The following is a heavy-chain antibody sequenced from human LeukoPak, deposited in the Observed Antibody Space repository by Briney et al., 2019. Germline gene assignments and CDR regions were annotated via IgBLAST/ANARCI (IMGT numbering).Heavy chain of an antibody. CDR1: GYTFTNYG. D-gene: IGHD6-13*01. CDR2: ISAYNGTT. Sequence: ASVTMSCKTSGYTFTNYGISWVRQAPGLGLEWMGWISAYNGTTNYAQKVQGRVTMTTDTSTSTAYMELRSLRFDDTAVYYCARDQSVRLLQTSSTYFKHVFAIWGQGSMLSVPS. V-gene: IGHV1-18*01. CDR3: ARDQSVRLLQTSSTYFKHVFAI. J-gene: IGHJ3*02.